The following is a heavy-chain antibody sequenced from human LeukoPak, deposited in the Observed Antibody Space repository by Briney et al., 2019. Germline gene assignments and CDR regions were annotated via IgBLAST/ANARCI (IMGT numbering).Heavy chain of an antibody. Sequence: GESLKISCKGSGYIFTSYWIGWVRQMPGEGVEWMGIIYPGAFATRYSPSFQGQVPISVDKSISTAYLQWSSLKASDTAMYYCARLHGSSLPRVFDFGGQGTLVTVSS. J-gene: IGHJ4*02. V-gene: IGHV5-51*01. CDR3: ARLHGSSLPRVFDF. D-gene: IGHD6-6*01. CDR2: IYPGAFAT. CDR1: GYIFTSYW.